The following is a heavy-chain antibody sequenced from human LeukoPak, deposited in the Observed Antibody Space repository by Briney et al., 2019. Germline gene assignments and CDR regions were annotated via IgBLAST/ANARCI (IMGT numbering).Heavy chain of an antibody. CDR3: ASLFYYYGSGSYYKNFDY. J-gene: IGHJ4*02. CDR2: IYYSGST. Sequence: SSETLSLTCTVSGGSISSSSYYWGWIRQPPGKGLEWIGSIYYSGSTYYNPSLKSRVTISVDTSKNQFSLKLCSVTAADTAVYYCASLFYYYGSGSYYKNFDYWGQGTLVTVSS. V-gene: IGHV4-39*07. D-gene: IGHD3-10*01. CDR1: GGSISSSSYY.